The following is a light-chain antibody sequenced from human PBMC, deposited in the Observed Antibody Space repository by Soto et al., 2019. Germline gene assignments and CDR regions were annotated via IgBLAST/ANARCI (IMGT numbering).Light chain of an antibody. CDR2: GNT. Sequence: QSVLTQPPSVSGAPGQRVTISCTGTSSNIGAGYDVHWYQHLPGTAPKLLIYGNTIRPSGVPDRFSGSKSGTSASLAITGRQAEDEADYYCQSYDRSLRGYVFGTGTKVTVL. CDR1: SSNIGAGYD. J-gene: IGLJ1*01. CDR3: QSYDRSLRGYV. V-gene: IGLV1-40*01.